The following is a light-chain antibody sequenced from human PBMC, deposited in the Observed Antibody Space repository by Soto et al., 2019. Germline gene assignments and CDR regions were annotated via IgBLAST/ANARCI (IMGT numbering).Light chain of an antibody. CDR3: QQYYSFPRT. V-gene: IGKV1D-8*01. CDR2: AAS. Sequence: VIWLTQSPSLLSASTGDRVTINCRMSEDIRGHLAWFQQKPGKAPELLIYAASTLQNGVPSRFSGSGSGTDFTLTIHSLQSEDFATYYCQQYYSFPRTFGLGTKVEIK. CDR1: EDIRGH. J-gene: IGKJ1*01.